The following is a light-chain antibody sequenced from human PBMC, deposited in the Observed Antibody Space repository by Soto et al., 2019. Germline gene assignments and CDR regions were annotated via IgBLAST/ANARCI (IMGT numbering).Light chain of an antibody. V-gene: IGLV2-14*03. CDR2: GAS. Sequence: QSALTQPASVSGSPGQSITISCTGTSSDLDDFQYVSWYQQHPGKAPKLTIYGASNRPSGVSNRFSGSKSGNTASLTISGLQTDDEADYYCSAYTSSSIVIFGGGTKLTVL. J-gene: IGLJ2*01. CDR1: SSDLDDFQY. CDR3: SAYTSSSIVI.